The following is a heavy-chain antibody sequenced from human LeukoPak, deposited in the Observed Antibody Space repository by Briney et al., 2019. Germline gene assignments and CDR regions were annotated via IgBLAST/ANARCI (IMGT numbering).Heavy chain of an antibody. CDR1: GFTFSSYA. CDR2: ISGSGGST. Sequence: GGSLRLSCAASGFTFSSYAMSWVRQAPGKGLEWVSAISGSGGSTYYADSVKGRFTISRDNAKNSLYLQMNSLRAEDTAVYYCARVSAAAVDYWGQGTLVTVSS. CDR3: ARVSAAAVDY. D-gene: IGHD6-13*01. J-gene: IGHJ4*02. V-gene: IGHV3-23*01.